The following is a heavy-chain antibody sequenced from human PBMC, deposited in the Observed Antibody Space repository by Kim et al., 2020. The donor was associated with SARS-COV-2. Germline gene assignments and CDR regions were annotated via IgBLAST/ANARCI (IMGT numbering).Heavy chain of an antibody. Sequence: GGSLRLSCSASGFTFSNYAMNWVRQAPGKGLEWVSVITASGGLSYYADSVKGRFTISRDNSKNTLFLQMDSLRGEDTAIYYCAKGDAHRSSWYYLDQWGQGTLVTVSS. J-gene: IGHJ4*02. CDR3: AKGDAHRSSWYYLDQ. CDR2: ITASGGLS. CDR1: GFTFSNYA. V-gene: IGHV3-23*01. D-gene: IGHD6-13*01.